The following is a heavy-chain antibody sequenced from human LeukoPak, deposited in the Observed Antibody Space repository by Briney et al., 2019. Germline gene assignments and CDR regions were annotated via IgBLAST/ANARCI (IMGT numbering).Heavy chain of an antibody. V-gene: IGHV1-8*01. CDR1: GYTFTSYD. D-gene: IGHD3-3*01. CDR2: TNPNSGNT. Sequence: ASVKVSCKASGYTFTSYDINWVRQATGQGLEWMGWTNPNSGNTGYAQKFQGRVTMTRNTSISTAYMELSSLRSEDTAVYYCARSGSLLEWSSRYFDLWGRGTLVTVSS. CDR3: ARSGSLLEWSSRYFDL. J-gene: IGHJ2*01.